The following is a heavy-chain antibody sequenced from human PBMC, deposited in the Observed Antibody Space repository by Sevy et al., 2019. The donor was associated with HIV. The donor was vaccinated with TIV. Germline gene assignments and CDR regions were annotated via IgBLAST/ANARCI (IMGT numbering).Heavy chain of an antibody. J-gene: IGHJ5*02. Sequence: GGSLRLSCAASGFTFSRHAMSWVRQAPGKGLEWVSGISGSGGSTYYADSVKGQITISRDNHKSMLHLHMNSLRAEDTVVYYCAKDEDYEILTWPWNAWGQGTLVTVSS. V-gene: IGHV3-23*01. CDR3: AKDEDYEILTWPWNA. CDR2: ISGSGGST. CDR1: GFTFSRHA. D-gene: IGHD3-9*01.